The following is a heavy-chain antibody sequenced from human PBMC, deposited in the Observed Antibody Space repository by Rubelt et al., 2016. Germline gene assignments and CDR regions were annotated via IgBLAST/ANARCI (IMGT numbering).Heavy chain of an antibody. CDR3: ARLSSGWYYFDY. Sequence: QLQLQESGPGLVKPSETLSLTCTVSGASISSRSYFWGWIRQPPGKGLEWIGSIYYSGSTYYNPSLKSRVTISVDTSKNQFSLKLSSVTAADTAVYYCARLSSGWYYFDYWGQGTLVTVSS. CDR1: GASISSRSYF. CDR2: IYYSGST. V-gene: IGHV4-39*01. J-gene: IGHJ4*02. D-gene: IGHD6-19*01.